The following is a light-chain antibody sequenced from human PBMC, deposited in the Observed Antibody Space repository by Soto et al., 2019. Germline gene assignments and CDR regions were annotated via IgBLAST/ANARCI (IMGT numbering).Light chain of an antibody. Sequence: DIQMTQSPSSLSASVGDRVTITCRASQSSSSYLNWYQQKPGQAPKLLIYAASSLQSGVPSRFSGSGSVTDLTLTISSLQSEDFATYYCQQSYSTPRTFGQGTKVEIK. CDR1: QSSSSY. CDR3: QQSYSTPRT. V-gene: IGKV1-39*01. CDR2: AAS. J-gene: IGKJ1*01.